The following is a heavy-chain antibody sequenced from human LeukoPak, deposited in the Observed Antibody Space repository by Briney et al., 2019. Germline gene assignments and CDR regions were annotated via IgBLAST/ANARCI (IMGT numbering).Heavy chain of an antibody. D-gene: IGHD5-18*01. CDR3: ARVRGYSYANEYHFEY. V-gene: IGHV3-23*01. J-gene: IGHJ4*02. CDR1: GFTFKSYA. CDR2: MRDSGDST. Sequence: GGSLRLSCTTSGFTFKSYAMTWVRQAPGKGLEWVSSMRDSGDSTYYTDSVKGRFTISRDNSKSTLYLQMNLLRADDTALYYCARVRGYSYANEYHFEYWGQGTLVTVSS.